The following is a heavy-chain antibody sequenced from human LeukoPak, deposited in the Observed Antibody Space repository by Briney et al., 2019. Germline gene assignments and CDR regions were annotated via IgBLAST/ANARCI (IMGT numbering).Heavy chain of an antibody. V-gene: IGHV4-59*08. D-gene: IGHD3-22*01. CDR3: ARHNPYYYDSSGYPNKYFQH. Sequence: SVTLSLTCTVSGGSISSYYWSWIRQPPGKGLEWIGYIYYSGSTNYNPSLKSRVTISVDTSKNQFSLKLSSVTAADTAVYYCARHNPYYYDSSGYPNKYFQHWGQGTLVTVSS. CDR1: GGSISSYY. CDR2: IYYSGST. J-gene: IGHJ1*01.